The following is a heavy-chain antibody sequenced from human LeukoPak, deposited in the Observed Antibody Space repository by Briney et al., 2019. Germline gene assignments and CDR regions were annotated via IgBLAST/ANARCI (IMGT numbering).Heavy chain of an antibody. CDR1: GYTFTSYA. Sequence: ASVKVSCKASGYTFTSYAMNWVRQAPGQGLEWMGWINTNTGNPTYAQGFTGRFVFSLDTSVSTAYLQISSLKAEDTAVYYCARVRCTSCPSGWFDPWGQGTLITVSS. CDR2: INTNTGNP. V-gene: IGHV7-4-1*02. J-gene: IGHJ5*02. D-gene: IGHD2-2*01. CDR3: ARVRCTSCPSGWFDP.